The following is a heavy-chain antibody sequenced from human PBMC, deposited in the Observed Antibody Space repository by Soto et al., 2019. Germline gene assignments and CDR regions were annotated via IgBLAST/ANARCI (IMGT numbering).Heavy chain of an antibody. CDR2: ISWNSGSI. J-gene: IGHJ4*02. Sequence: EVQLVESGGGLVQPGRSLRLSCAASGFTFDDYAMHWVRQAPGKGLEWVSGISWNSGSIGYADSVKGRLTISRDNAKNSLYLQMNSLRAEDTALYYCAKANYGYNFWDYWGQGTLVTVSS. CDR3: AKANYGYNFWDY. D-gene: IGHD5-18*01. CDR1: GFTFDDYA. V-gene: IGHV3-9*01.